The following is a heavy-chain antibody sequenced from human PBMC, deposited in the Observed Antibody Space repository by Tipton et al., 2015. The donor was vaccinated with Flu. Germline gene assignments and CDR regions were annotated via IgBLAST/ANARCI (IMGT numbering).Heavy chain of an antibody. Sequence: LSLTCSVSVGSVSSTGYYWTWIRQPRGKGLEYVVQMSSSGSTNTSPSLKSRVTISLDTSTNQFSLKLTSVTAADTAVYYCATTTYYYGPGSHDYWGQGTLVTVSS. J-gene: IGHJ4*02. D-gene: IGHD3-10*01. CDR2: MSSSGST. CDR1: VGSVSSTGYY. CDR3: ATTTYYYGPGSHDY. V-gene: IGHV4-61*08.